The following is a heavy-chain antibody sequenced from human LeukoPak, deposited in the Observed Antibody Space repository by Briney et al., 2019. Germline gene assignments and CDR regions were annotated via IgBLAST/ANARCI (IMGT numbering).Heavy chain of an antibody. CDR3: TGDTAMAKHYYYYMDV. J-gene: IGHJ6*03. CDR1: GGSISSSSYY. D-gene: IGHD5-18*01. CDR2: IYYSGST. V-gene: IGHV4-39*01. Sequence: PSETLSLTCTVSGGSISSSSYYWGWIRQPPGKGLEWIGSIYYSGSTYYNPSLKSRVTISVDTSKNQFSLKLSSVTAADTAVYYCTGDTAMAKHYYYYMDVWGKGTTVTVSS.